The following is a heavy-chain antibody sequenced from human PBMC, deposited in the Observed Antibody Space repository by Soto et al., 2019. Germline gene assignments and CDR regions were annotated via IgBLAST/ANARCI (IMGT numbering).Heavy chain of an antibody. D-gene: IGHD3-22*01. V-gene: IGHV1-3*01. J-gene: IGHJ4*02. Sequence: QVQLVQSGAEVKKPGASVKVSCKASGYSFTSYAMHWVRQAPGQRLEWMGWINVGNGNTKYSQKFQGRVTITRDTSASTAYMELSSLRSEDTAVCYGARGDYYDIHDYWGQGTLVTVSS. CDR1: GYSFTSYA. CDR3: ARGDYYDIHDY. CDR2: INVGNGNT.